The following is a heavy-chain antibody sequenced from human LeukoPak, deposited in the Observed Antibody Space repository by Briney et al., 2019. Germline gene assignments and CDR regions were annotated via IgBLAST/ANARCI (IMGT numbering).Heavy chain of an antibody. CDR2: IYYSGST. D-gene: IGHD4-17*01. CDR1: GGSISSYY. V-gene: IGHV4-59*08. Sequence: SETRSLTCTVSGGSISSYYWSWIRQPPGKGLEWIGYIYYSGSTNYNPSLKSRVTISVDTSKNQFSLKLSSETATDTAVYYCARSGTVTYVDYWGQGTLVTVSS. CDR3: ARSGTVTYVDY. J-gene: IGHJ4*02.